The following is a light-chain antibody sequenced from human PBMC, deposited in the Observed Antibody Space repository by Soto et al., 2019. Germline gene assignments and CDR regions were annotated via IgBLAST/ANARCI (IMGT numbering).Light chain of an antibody. CDR1: QSVLYSSNNKNY. Sequence: DIVMTQSPDSLAVSLGERDTINCRSSQSVLYSSNNKNYLAWYQQKPGQPPKLLIYWASTRESGVPDRFTGSGSGKDFTLTISSLHAEDVAVYYCQQYYSSPQTFGQGTNVEIK. CDR2: WAS. J-gene: IGKJ1*01. CDR3: QQYYSSPQT. V-gene: IGKV4-1*01.